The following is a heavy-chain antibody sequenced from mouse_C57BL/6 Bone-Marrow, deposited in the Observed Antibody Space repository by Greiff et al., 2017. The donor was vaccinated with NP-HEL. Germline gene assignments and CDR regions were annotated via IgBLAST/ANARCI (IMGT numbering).Heavy chain of an antibody. Sequence: VQLQQPGAELVKPGASVKMSCKASGYTFTSYWITWVKQRPGQGLEWIGDIYPGSGSTNYNEKFKSKATLTVDTSSSTAYMQLSSLTSEDSAVYYCARPPASWVYWYFDVGGTGTTVTVSA. CDR2: IYPGSGST. CDR3: ARPPASWVYWYFDV. CDR1: GYTFTSYW. J-gene: IGHJ1*03. D-gene: IGHD6-1*01. V-gene: IGHV1-55*01.